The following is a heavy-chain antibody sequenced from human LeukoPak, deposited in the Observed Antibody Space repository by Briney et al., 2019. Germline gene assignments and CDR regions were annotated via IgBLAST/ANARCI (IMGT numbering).Heavy chain of an antibody. D-gene: IGHD2-21*01. Sequence: GGSLRLPCVGSGFTFRSHAMGWVRQAPEKGLEFVSGIYENGGTTYYADSVKGRFSISRDNSKNTLYLQMDSLRGEDTAVYYCAKDFRIGYSAHFDYWGQGALVTVSS. CDR2: IYENGGTT. J-gene: IGHJ4*02. CDR3: AKDFRIGYSAHFDY. CDR1: GFTFRSHA. V-gene: IGHV3-23*01.